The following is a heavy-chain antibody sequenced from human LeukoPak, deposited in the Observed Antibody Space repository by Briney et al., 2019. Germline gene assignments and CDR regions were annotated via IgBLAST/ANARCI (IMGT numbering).Heavy chain of an antibody. Sequence: SETLSLTCTDRGGSISSYYWTWIRQPPGKGLEWIGYIHYSGSSRSHPSLNSRVTMSVDTSKSQFSLKLTSVTAADTAVYYCARGRRTAGVTDFDYWGQGTLVTVSS. CDR3: ARGRRTAGVTDFDY. D-gene: IGHD2-21*02. CDR2: IHYSGSS. J-gene: IGHJ4*02. V-gene: IGHV4-59*01. CDR1: GGSISSYY.